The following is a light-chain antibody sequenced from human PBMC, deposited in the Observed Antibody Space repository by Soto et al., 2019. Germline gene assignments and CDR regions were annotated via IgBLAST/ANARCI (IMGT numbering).Light chain of an antibody. CDR1: HNILYSSNNKNY. V-gene: IGKV4-1*01. CDR3: QQYYSVPIT. J-gene: IGKJ5*01. Sequence: DIAMTQSPDSLAVSLGERATINCKSNHNILYSSNNKNYLAWYQQKPGQPPKLLIYWASTRESGIPDRFSGSGSGTDFTLTISSLQAEDVAVYYCQQYYSVPITFGQGTRLEIK. CDR2: WAS.